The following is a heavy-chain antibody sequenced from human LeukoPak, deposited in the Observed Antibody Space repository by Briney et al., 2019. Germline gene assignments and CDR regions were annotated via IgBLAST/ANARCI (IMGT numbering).Heavy chain of an antibody. Sequence: GASVKDSCKASGYTFTGHYMHWVRQAPGQGLEWMGWINPNSGGTKYAQKFQGRATLPRDTSISTAYMELSRLRCDDTAVYYCARSYDFWSGPPFDPWGQGTLVTVSS. CDR2: INPNSGGT. CDR3: ARSYDFWSGPPFDP. CDR1: GYTFTGHY. D-gene: IGHD3-3*01. J-gene: IGHJ5*02. V-gene: IGHV1-2*02.